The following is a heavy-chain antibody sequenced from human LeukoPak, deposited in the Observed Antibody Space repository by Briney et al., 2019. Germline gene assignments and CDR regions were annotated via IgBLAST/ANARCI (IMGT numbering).Heavy chain of an antibody. J-gene: IGHJ4*02. V-gene: IGHV1-18*01. CDR1: GYTFTSYG. CDR2: ISAYNGNT. D-gene: IGHD1-26*01. Sequence: ASVKVSCKASGYTFTSYGISWVRQAPGQGLEWMGWISAYNGNTNYAQKFQGRVTMTRDTSISTAYMELSRLRSDDTAVYYCAGREWELDYWGQGTLVTVSS. CDR3: AGREWELDY.